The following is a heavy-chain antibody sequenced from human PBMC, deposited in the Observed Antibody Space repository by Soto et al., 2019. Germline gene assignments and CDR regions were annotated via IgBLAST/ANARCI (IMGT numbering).Heavy chain of an antibody. CDR3: AKDIMDTAKVD. D-gene: IGHD5-18*01. CDR2: ISRNSGSI. Sequence: EVQLVESGGGLVQPGRSLRLSCAASGFTFDDYAMHWVRQAPGKGLEWVSGISRNSGSIGYADSVKGRFTISRDNAKNSLYLQINSLRAEDTALYYCAKDIMDTAKVDWGQGTLVTVSS. V-gene: IGHV3-9*01. J-gene: IGHJ4*02. CDR1: GFTFDDYA.